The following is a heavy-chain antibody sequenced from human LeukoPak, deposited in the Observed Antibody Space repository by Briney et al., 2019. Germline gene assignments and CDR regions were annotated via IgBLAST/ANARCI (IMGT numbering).Heavy chain of an antibody. CDR1: GFTFDDYA. D-gene: IGHD3-22*01. V-gene: IGHV3-9*01. CDR2: ISWNSGSI. CDR3: HYYDSSGYPVVAFDI. J-gene: IGHJ3*02. Sequence: GRSLRLSCAASGFTFDDYAMHWVRQAPGKGLEWVSGISWNSGSIGYADSVKGRFTISRDNAKNSLYLQMNSLRAEDTAVYYCHYYDSSGYPVVAFDIWGQGTMVTVSS.